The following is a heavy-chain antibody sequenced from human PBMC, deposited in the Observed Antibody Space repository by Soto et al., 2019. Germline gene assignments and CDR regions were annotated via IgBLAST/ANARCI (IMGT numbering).Heavy chain of an antibody. D-gene: IGHD3-9*01. V-gene: IGHV1-18*01. J-gene: IGHJ3*02. CDR1: GYPFTSYG. CDR3: RSSGDYDILTGYDAFDI. CDR2: ISAYNGNT. Sequence: GGSVKVSCKASGYPFTSYGISLVRQAPGQGLEWMGWISAYNGNTNYAQKLQGRVTMTTDTSTSTAYMELRSLRSDDTAVYYCRSSGDYDILTGYDAFDIWGQGTMVTVSS.